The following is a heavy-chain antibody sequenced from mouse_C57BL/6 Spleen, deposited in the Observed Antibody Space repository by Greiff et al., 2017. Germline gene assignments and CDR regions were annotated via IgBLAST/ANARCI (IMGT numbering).Heavy chain of an antibody. J-gene: IGHJ2*01. CDR1: GYTFTDYE. CDR2: IDPETGGT. CDR3: TIWYSYLDD. Sequence: VKLQESGAELVRPGASVTLSCKASGYTFTDYEMHWVKQTPVHGLEWIGAIDPETGGTAYNQKFKGKAILTADKSSSTAYMELRSLTSEDSAVYYCTIWYSYLDDWGQGTTLTVSS. D-gene: IGHD2-1*01. V-gene: IGHV1-15*01.